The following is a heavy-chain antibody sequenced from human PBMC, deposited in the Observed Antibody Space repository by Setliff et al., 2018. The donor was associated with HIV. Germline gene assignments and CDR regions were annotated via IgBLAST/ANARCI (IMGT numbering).Heavy chain of an antibody. CDR2: IYHSGST. D-gene: IGHD3-9*01. V-gene: IGHV4-4*02. CDR1: GGSISSRNW. Sequence: SETLSLTCAVSGGSISSRNWWSWVRQPPGKGLEWIGEIYHSGSTNYNPSLKSRVTISVDTSKNQFSLKLSSVTAADTAVYYCARYKCINFACVGFDIWGQGTVVTVSS. CDR3: ARYKCINFACVGFDI. J-gene: IGHJ3*02.